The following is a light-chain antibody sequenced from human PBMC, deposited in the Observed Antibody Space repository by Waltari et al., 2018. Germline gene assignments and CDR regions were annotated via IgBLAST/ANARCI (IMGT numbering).Light chain of an antibody. Sequence: QSALTQPASVSGSPGQSVTIFCAGTSNDVGGYNSVSWYQEHPGQAPRVIIYDVSDRPSGVSVRFSGSKSGNTASLTISRLKADDEADYYCSSQSSNDVVLFGGGTKLTVL. CDR1: SNDVGGYNS. J-gene: IGLJ2*01. V-gene: IGLV2-14*01. CDR3: SSQSSNDVVL. CDR2: DVS.